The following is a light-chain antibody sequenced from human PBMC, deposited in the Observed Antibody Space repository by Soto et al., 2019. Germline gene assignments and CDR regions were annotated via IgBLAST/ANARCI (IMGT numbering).Light chain of an antibody. J-gene: IGKJ2*01. V-gene: IGKV3-11*01. CDR1: QSVSSH. CDR3: QQRSNWPPGYT. CDR2: DTF. Sequence: ELVLTQSPATLSLSPGERATLSCRASQSVSSHLAWYQQKPGQAPRLLMYDTFNRATGIPARFNGSGSGTDFPLNISSLEPQDFAVYYCQQRSNWPPGYTFGQGTKLEIK.